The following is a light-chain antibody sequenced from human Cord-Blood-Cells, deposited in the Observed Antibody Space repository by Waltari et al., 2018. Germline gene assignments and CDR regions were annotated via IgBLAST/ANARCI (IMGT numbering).Light chain of an antibody. CDR1: KLGDKY. J-gene: IGLJ2*01. V-gene: IGLV3-1*01. Sequence: SYELTQPPSVSVSPGQTASITCPGDKLGDKYACWYQQKPGQSPVLVIYQDSKRPSGIPRRFSGSNSGNTATLTLSGTQAMDEADYYCQAWDSSTVVFGGGTKLTVL. CDR2: QDS. CDR3: QAWDSSTVV.